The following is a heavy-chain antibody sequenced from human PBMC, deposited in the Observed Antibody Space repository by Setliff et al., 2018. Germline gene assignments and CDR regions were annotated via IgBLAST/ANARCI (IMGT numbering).Heavy chain of an antibody. D-gene: IGHD3-22*01. CDR1: GGSISSGSYH. CDR2: LHTSGST. J-gene: IGHJ4*02. V-gene: IGHV4-61*02. Sequence: SETLSLTCALSGGSISSGSYHWSWIRQPAGQGLEWVGRLHTSGSTNYNPSLKGRVTISVDTSRNQFSLNLTSVTAADTALYVCARSDWDSSGYYYFDYWGQGTLVTVSS. CDR3: ARSDWDSSGYYYFDY.